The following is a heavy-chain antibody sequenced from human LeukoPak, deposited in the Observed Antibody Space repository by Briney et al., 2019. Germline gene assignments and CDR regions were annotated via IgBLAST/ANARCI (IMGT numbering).Heavy chain of an antibody. CDR1: GYTFTGDF. CDR2: INPNSGGT. J-gene: IGHJ4*02. D-gene: IGHD3-22*01. Sequence: ASVKVSCKASGYTFTGDFIHWVRQAPGQGLEWMGWINPNSGGTHYAQKFQGRVTMTRDTSISTAYMELSRLRSDDTAVYYCATVLDRIDYYDSSGYSYDWGQGTLVTVSS. V-gene: IGHV1-2*02. CDR3: ATVLDRIDYYDSSGYSYD.